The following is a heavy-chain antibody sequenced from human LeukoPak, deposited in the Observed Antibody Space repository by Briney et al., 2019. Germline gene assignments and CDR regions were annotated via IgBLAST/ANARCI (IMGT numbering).Heavy chain of an antibody. Sequence: SETLSLTCTVSGGSISSYYWSWIRQPPGKGLEWIGYIYYSGSTNYNPSLKSRVTISVDTSKNQFSLKLSSVTAADTAVYYCARLGYCSSTSCPCYYYYYYMDVWGKGTTVTVSS. D-gene: IGHD2-2*01. CDR1: GGSISSYY. V-gene: IGHV4-59*01. CDR3: ARLGYCSSTSCPCYYYYYYMDV. J-gene: IGHJ6*03. CDR2: IYYSGST.